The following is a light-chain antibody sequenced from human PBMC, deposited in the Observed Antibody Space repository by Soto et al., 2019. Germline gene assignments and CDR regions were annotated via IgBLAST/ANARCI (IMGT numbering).Light chain of an antibody. CDR2: EVN. V-gene: IGLV2-8*01. CDR3: ASYAGSNNYV. Sequence: QSVLTQPPSASGSPGQSVTISCTGTSSDVGGYNFVSWYQHHPGKAPKLMIYEVNKRPSGVSDRFSGSKSGNTASLTVSGLQAEDEADYYCASYAGSNNYVFGTGTKLTVL. J-gene: IGLJ1*01. CDR1: SSDVGGYNF.